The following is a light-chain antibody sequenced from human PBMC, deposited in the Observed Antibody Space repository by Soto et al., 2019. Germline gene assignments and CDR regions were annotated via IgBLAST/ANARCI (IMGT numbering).Light chain of an antibody. Sequence: DIQMTQSPSTLSASVGDRVTITCRASQSVRSWLAWYQQKPGRAPKFLIFDASKLQSGVPSRFSGTGSGTDFTLTISSLQPEDFATYFCQQYHTDWTFGQGTKV. J-gene: IGKJ1*01. CDR1: QSVRSW. CDR3: QQYHTDWT. V-gene: IGKV1-5*01. CDR2: DAS.